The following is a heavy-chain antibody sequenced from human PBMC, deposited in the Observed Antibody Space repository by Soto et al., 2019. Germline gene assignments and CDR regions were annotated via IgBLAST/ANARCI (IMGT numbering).Heavy chain of an antibody. CDR3: ARGGQDFWSGPFDY. Sequence: SETLSLTCTVSGGSISNYFCNWIRQPAGKGLEWIGRIDNSGSTNYNPSLKSRITMSADTPRNQFSLKLNSVTAADTAVYYCARGGQDFWSGPFDYWGQGALVTVSS. V-gene: IGHV4-4*07. D-gene: IGHD3-3*01. CDR1: GGSISNYF. J-gene: IGHJ4*02. CDR2: IDNSGST.